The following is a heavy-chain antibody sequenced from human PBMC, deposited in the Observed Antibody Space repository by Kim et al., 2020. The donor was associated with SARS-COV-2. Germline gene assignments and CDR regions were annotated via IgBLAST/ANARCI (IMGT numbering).Heavy chain of an antibody. CDR2: INRDGSGQ. V-gene: IGHV3-7*01. CDR3: TTKNY. Sequence: GGSLRLSCSASGFTFSSSWMTWVRQAPGKGLEWVGNINRDGSGQNYVGSLRGRFTISRDTTRNSLYLQMESLRAEDTAVYYCTTKNYWGQGTLVTVSS. J-gene: IGHJ4*02. CDR1: GFTFSSSW.